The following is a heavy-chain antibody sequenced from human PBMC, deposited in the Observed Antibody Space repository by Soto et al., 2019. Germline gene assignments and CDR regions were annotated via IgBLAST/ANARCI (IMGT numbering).Heavy chain of an antibody. CDR2: ISSSGSTI. D-gene: IGHD3-3*01. J-gene: IGHJ6*02. V-gene: IGHV3-11*04. Sequence: GGSLRLSCAASGFTFSDYYMSWIRQAPGKGLEWVSYISSSGSTIYYADSVKGRFTISRDNAKNSLYLQMNSLRAEDTAVYYCARDLSYYDFWSGYYRTYYYYGMDVWGQGTTVTVSS. CDR1: GFTFSDYY. CDR3: ARDLSYYDFWSGYYRTYYYYGMDV.